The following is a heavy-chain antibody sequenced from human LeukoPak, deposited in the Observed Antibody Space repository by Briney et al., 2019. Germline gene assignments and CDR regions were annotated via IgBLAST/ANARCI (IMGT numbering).Heavy chain of an antibody. Sequence: ASVKVSCKTSGYTFDIYAMSWVRQAPGQRPEWMGWINAGNGKTKYSQSFQGRVTITRDTSARTAYMELSSLRSEDTAVYYCARGVWSSHNKEYFLDYWGQGTPVTVSS. CDR3: ARGVWSSHNKEYFLDY. J-gene: IGHJ4*02. CDR2: INAGNGKT. D-gene: IGHD2-2*01. CDR1: GYTFDIYA. V-gene: IGHV1-3*01.